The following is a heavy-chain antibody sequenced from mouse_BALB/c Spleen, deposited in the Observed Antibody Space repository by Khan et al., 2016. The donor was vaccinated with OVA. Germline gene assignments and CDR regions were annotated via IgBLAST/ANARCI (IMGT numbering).Heavy chain of an antibody. J-gene: IGHJ2*01. D-gene: IGHD1-1*01. CDR2: INPSTGYT. CDR3: ARRGLRWDLDY. Sequence: QVQLKESGAELAKPGASVKMSCKASGYTFINYWILWVKQRPGQGLEWIGYINPSTGYTEYNQNFKDKATLTADKSSSTAYMQLSSLTSEDSAVYYCARRGLRWDLDYWGQGTTLTVS. V-gene: IGHV1-7*01. CDR1: GYTFINYW.